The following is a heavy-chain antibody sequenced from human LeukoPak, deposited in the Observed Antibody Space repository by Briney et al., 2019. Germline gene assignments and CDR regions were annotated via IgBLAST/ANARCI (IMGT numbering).Heavy chain of an antibody. CDR1: GYTFTGYY. CDR3: AKNPYEYYFDY. J-gene: IGHJ4*02. CDR2: INPNSGDT. Sequence: ASVKVSCKASGYTFTGYYMHWVRQAPGQGLEWMGWINPNSGDTNYAQKFQGRVTMTRDTSISTAYMELSRLRSDDTAVYYCAKNPYEYYFDYWGQGTLVTVPS. V-gene: IGHV1-2*02. D-gene: IGHD5-12*01.